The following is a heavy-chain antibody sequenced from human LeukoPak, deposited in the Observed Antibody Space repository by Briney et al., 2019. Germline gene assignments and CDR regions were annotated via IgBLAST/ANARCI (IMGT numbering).Heavy chain of an antibody. CDR1: GFTFSSYG. CDR3: VKDGGTSGFDP. Sequence: GGSLRLSCAASGFTFSSYGMHWVRQAPGKGLEWVAVISYDGSNKYYADSVKGRFTISRDNSKNTLYLQMNSLRAEDTAVYYCVKDGGTSGFDPWGQGTLVTVSS. CDR2: ISYDGSNK. D-gene: IGHD1-1*01. V-gene: IGHV3-30*18. J-gene: IGHJ5*02.